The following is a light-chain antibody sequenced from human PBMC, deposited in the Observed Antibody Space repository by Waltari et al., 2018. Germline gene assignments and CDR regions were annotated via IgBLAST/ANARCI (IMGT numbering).Light chain of an antibody. V-gene: IGLV2-14*03. CDR3: SSYSTSITPYV. J-gene: IGLJ1*01. Sequence: SALTQPASVSGSPGQSLPIPCPGSRSQLGAYNPASWYHQPPGKAPNLMIYDVSSRPSGVSNRFFGSKSGTTASLTVSGLQAEDEAVYFCSSYSTSITPYVFGAGTKVTVL. CDR1: RSQLGAYNP. CDR2: DVS.